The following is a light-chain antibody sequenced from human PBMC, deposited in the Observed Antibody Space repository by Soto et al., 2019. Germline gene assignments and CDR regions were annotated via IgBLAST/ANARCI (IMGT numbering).Light chain of an antibody. J-gene: IGKJ1*01. CDR2: TAS. V-gene: IGKV1-39*01. CDR3: QQHYNTPRT. Sequence: DIQMTQSPSSLSASVGDRVTITCRTSQPISDYLNWYQQKPGKAPTLLIYTASNLQSGVPSGFSGSGSGTHFTLTISSLQPEDFATYYCQQHYNTPRTFGQGTKVDIK. CDR1: QPISDY.